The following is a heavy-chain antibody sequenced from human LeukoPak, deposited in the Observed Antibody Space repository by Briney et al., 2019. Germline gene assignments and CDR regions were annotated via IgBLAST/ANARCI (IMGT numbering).Heavy chain of an antibody. D-gene: IGHD3-9*01. CDR3: ARLTKFLTGYYPSP. CDR2: IYYLNAT. J-gene: IGHJ5*02. V-gene: IGHV4-31*03. Sequence: SQTLSLTCTVSGTSITGSTYYYWSWNRQHPREAPQWMGYIYYLNATYYNPSLKSRVSISVAASENQFYLQLASVTAADTAVYYCARLTKFLTGYYPSPWGQGNLVNVSS. CDR1: GTSITGSTYYY.